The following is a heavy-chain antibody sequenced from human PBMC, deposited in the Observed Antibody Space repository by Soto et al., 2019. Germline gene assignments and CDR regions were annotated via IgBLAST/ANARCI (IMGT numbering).Heavy chain of an antibody. Sequence: QVQLVESGGGVVQPGRSLRLSCAASGFIFSNYGMHWVRQAPGTGLEWVAVIWYDGSKKYYADSVKGRFTISRDNSKNTLDLHMNTQIAEDTAVYYCARGDGGYVYYCREAWGQGYTVIVS. CDR2: IWYDGSKK. V-gene: IGHV3-33*01. CDR3: ARGDGGYVYYCREA. J-gene: IGHJ6*02. CDR1: GFIFSNYG. D-gene: IGHD2-15*01.